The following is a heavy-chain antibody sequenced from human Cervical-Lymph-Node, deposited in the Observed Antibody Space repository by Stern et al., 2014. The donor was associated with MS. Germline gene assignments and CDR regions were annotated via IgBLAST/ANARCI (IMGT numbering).Heavy chain of an antibody. D-gene: IGHD1-26*01. Sequence: EVQLVQSGAEGKKPGESLKISCKGSGYRFTSYWIGWVRQMPGKGLEWMGIIYAGDSDAKYSPSFQGQVTISADKSINTAYLQWSSLKASDTAVYYCARRSTTYFDYWGQGTLVTVSS. J-gene: IGHJ4*02. V-gene: IGHV5-51*01. CDR2: IYAGDSDA. CDR3: ARRSTTYFDY. CDR1: GYRFTSYW.